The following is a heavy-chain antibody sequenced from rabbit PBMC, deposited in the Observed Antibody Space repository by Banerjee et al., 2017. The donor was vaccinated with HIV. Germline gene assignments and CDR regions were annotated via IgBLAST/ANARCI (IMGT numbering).Heavy chain of an antibody. CDR2: IDPISDST. J-gene: IGHJ4*01. CDR3: ARDIAASTNHQACYFNL. D-gene: IGHD4-2*01. CDR1: GFDFSNYG. V-gene: IGHV1S40*01. Sequence: QSLEESGGGLVQPGGSLKLSCKASGFDFSNYGVSWVRQAPGKGLEWIGYIDPISDSTWYASWVNGRFTISKTSSTTVTLQMTSLTAADTATYFCARDIAASTNHQACYFNLWGQGTLAPS.